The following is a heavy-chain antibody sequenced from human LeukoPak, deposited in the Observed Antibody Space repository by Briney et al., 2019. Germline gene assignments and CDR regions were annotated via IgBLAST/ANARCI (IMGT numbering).Heavy chain of an antibody. D-gene: IGHD1-20*01. J-gene: IGHJ3*02. CDR1: GFTFSSYE. V-gene: IGHV3-48*03. CDR3: ARDLNWNVGAFDI. CDR2: ISSSGSTI. Sequence: GGSLRLSCAASGFTFSSYEMHWVRQAPGKGLEWISYISSSGSTIYYADSVKGRFTISRDNAKNTLYLQMNSLRAEDTAVYYCARDLNWNVGAFDIWGQGTMVTVSS.